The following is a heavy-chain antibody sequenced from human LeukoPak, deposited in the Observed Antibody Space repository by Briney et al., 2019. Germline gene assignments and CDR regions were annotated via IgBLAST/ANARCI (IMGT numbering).Heavy chain of an antibody. CDR2: INPNSGGT. CDR1: GYTFTGYY. Sequence: ASVKVSCKASGYTFTGYYMHWVRQAPGQGLEWMGWINPNSGGTNYAQKFQGRVTMTRDTSISTAYMELSRPRSDDTAVYYCARADIVTGEFDYWGQGTLVTVSS. D-gene: IGHD1-20*01. V-gene: IGHV1-2*02. CDR3: ARADIVTGEFDY. J-gene: IGHJ4*02.